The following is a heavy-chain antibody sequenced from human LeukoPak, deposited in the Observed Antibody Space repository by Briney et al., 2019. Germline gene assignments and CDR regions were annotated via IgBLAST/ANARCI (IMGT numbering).Heavy chain of an antibody. Sequence: GASVKVSCKASGYTFTGYYMHWVRQAPGQGLEWMGWINPNSGGTNYAQKFQGWVTVTRDTSISTAYMELSRLRSDDTAVYYCAREGSIAAAGTLGYWGQGTLVTVSS. CDR2: INPNSGGT. J-gene: IGHJ4*02. D-gene: IGHD6-13*01. CDR1: GYTFTGYY. V-gene: IGHV1-2*04. CDR3: AREGSIAAAGTLGY.